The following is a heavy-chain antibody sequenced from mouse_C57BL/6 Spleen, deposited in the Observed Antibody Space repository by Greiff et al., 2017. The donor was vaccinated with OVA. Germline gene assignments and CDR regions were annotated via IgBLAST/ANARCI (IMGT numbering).Heavy chain of an antibody. Sequence: VQVVESGAELARPGASVKMSCKASGYTFTSYTMHWVKQRPGQGLEWIGYINPSSGYTKYNQKFKDKATLTADKSSSTAYMQLSSLTSEDSAVYYCARTLIYDGYPWFAYWGQGTLVTVSA. D-gene: IGHD2-3*01. V-gene: IGHV1-4*01. CDR1: GYTFTSYT. CDR3: ARTLIYDGYPWFAY. CDR2: INPSSGYT. J-gene: IGHJ3*01.